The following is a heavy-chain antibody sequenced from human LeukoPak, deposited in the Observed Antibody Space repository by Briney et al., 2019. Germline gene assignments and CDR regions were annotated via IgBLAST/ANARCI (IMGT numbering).Heavy chain of an antibody. V-gene: IGHV3-7*01. CDR3: VRPPYSSSWYGIFDY. D-gene: IGHD6-13*01. Sequence: GGSLRLSCAASGFTFSSYWMSWVRQAPGKGLEWVANIKQDGSEKYYVDSVKGRFTISRDNAKNSLYLQMNSLRAEDTAVYYCVRPPYSSSWYGIFDYWGQGTLVTVSS. J-gene: IGHJ4*02. CDR2: IKQDGSEK. CDR1: GFTFSSYW.